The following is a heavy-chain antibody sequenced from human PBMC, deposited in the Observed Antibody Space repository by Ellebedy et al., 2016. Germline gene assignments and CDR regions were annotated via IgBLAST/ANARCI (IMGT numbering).Heavy chain of an antibody. J-gene: IGHJ4*02. CDR1: GFIFSDSG. CDR3: TRRVGTTPFDY. Sequence: GESLKISCVVSGFIFSDSGIHWVRQASGKGLEWVGRIRTKANDYATAYGASVNGRFIISRDDSINTAYLKMDNLKTEDTAMYYCTRRVGTTPFDYWGQGTLVTVSS. CDR2: IRTKANDYAT. V-gene: IGHV3-73*01. D-gene: IGHD1-26*01.